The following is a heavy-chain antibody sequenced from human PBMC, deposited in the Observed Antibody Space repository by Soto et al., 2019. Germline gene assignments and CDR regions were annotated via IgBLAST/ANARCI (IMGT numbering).Heavy chain of an antibody. Sequence: GALVKVYCKASVGTISSYAISWGRKATGQGLEWMGGIIPIFGTANYAQKFQGRVTITADKSTSTAYMELSSLRSEDTAVYYCARDRPYCSSTSCYDLFDPWGQGTLVTVSS. V-gene: IGHV1-69*06. CDR2: IIPIFGTA. J-gene: IGHJ5*02. D-gene: IGHD2-2*01. CDR3: ARDRPYCSSTSCYDLFDP. CDR1: VGTISSYA.